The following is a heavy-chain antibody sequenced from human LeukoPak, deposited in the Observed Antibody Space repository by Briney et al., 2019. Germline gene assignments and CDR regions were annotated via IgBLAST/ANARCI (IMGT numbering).Heavy chain of an antibody. CDR2: ISSDGNNK. CDR3: AKDRSGIGWWTDLFD. Sequence: GGSLRLSCAASGFSFSTYGMHWVRQAPGKGLEWAAVISSDGNNKYYADSVNGRFTISRDNSKNTLFLQMNSLRGEDTAVNYCAKDRSGIGWWTDLFDWGQGTLVPVSS. CDR1: GFSFSTYG. J-gene: IGHJ4*02. D-gene: IGHD6-19*01. V-gene: IGHV3-30*18.